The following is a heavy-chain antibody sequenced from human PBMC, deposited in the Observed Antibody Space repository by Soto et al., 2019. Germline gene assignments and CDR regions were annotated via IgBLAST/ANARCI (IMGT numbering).Heavy chain of an antibody. CDR2: ISYDGSNK. CDR3: AKDQSTGYYYYCMDV. CDR1: GFTFSSYG. D-gene: IGHD2-8*02. V-gene: IGHV3-30*18. Sequence: LRLSCAASGFTFSSYGMHWVRRAPGKGLEWVAVISYDGSNKYYADSVKGRFTISRDNSKNTLYLQMNSLRAEDTAVYYCAKDQSTGYYYYCMDVWGQGTTVTVSS. J-gene: IGHJ6*02.